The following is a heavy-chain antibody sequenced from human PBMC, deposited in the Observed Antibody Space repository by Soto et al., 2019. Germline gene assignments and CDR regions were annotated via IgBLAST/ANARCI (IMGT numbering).Heavy chain of an antibody. CDR3: ARAGPLFGVNPTTVDY. V-gene: IGHV3-7*01. Sequence: PGGSLRLSCAASGFTFSSYWMSWVRQAPGKGLEWVANIKQDGSEKYYVDSVKGRFTISRDNAKNSLYLQMNSLRAEDTAVYYCARAGPLFGVNPTTVDYWGQGTLVTVSS. CDR1: GFTFSSYW. D-gene: IGHD3-3*01. J-gene: IGHJ4*02. CDR2: IKQDGSEK.